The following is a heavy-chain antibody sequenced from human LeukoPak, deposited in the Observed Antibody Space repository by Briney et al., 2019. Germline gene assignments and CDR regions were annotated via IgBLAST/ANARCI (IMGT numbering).Heavy chain of an antibody. CDR3: AKEMLLWFGELDYYGMDV. Sequence: GRSLRLSCAASGFTISSYGMHWVRQAPGKGLEWVAVISYDGSNKYYADSVKGRFTISRDNSKNTLYLQMNSLRAEDTAVYYCAKEMLLWFGELDYYGMDVWGKGTTVTVSS. CDR1: GFTISSYG. CDR2: ISYDGSNK. D-gene: IGHD3-10*01. V-gene: IGHV3-30*18. J-gene: IGHJ6*04.